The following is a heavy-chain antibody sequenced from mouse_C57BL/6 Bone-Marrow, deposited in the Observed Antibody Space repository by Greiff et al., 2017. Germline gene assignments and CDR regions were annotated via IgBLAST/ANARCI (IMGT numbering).Heavy chain of an antibody. J-gene: IGHJ1*03. CDR2: IDPENGDT. CDR1: GFNIKDDY. V-gene: IGHV14-4*01. CDR3: ATASFDV. Sequence: VQLQQSGAELVRPAASVKLSCTASGFNIKDDYMHWVKQRPEQGLEWIGWIDPENGDTEYASKIQGKATITADTSSNTAYLQLSSLTSEDRAVYYCATASFDVWGTGTMVTVS.